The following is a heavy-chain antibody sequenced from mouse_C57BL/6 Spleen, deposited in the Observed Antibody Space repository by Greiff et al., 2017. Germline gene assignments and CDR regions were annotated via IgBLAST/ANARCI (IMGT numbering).Heavy chain of an antibody. Sequence: EVQLQESGPGLVKPSQSLSLTCSVTGYSITSGYYWNWIRQFPGNKLEWMGYISYDGSNNYNPSLKNRISITRDTSKNQFFLKLNSVTTEDTATYYCARGGYDYDCAYWGQGTLVTVSA. CDR3: ARGGYDYDCAY. CDR1: GYSITSGYY. V-gene: IGHV3-6*01. D-gene: IGHD2-4*01. J-gene: IGHJ3*01. CDR2: ISYDGSN.